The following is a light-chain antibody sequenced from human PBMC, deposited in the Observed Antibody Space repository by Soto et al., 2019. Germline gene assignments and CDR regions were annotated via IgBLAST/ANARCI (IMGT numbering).Light chain of an antibody. V-gene: IGKV3-20*01. CDR2: RAS. CDR3: QQYDT. CDR1: QSVSSSD. J-gene: IGKJ2*01. Sequence: IVLTQSPCTLSSSPGERATLSCRASQSVSSSDSAWYQQKPGQAPRLLIYRASSIATGIPDSVSGSGSGTAFTLTISRLEPEYFAVYYCQQYDTFGQGTKLEIK.